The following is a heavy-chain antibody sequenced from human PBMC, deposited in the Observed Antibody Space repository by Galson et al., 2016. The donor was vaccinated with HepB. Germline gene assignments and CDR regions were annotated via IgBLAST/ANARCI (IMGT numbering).Heavy chain of an antibody. CDR3: ARVFRPETLDL. CDR1: GLNFSTFG. CDR2: IWHDRTNR. V-gene: IGHV3-33*01. J-gene: IGHJ6*02. Sequence: SLRLSCAVSGLNFSTFGMHWVRQAPGKGLEWVAVIWHDRTNRYYSDSVKGRFTISRDNSNNTLYLQMNSLRVDDTAMYYCARVFRPETLDLWGQGTTVTVSS. D-gene: IGHD4-23*01.